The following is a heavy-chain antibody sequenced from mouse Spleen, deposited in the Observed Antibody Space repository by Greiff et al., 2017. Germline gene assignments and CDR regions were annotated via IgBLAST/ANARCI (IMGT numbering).Heavy chain of an antibody. CDR3: ARGLRRDYAMDY. Sequence: EVQLQQSGPGLVKPSQSLSLTCSVTGYSITSGYYWNWIRQFPGNKLEWMGYISYDGSNNYNPSLKNRISITRDTSKNQFFLKLNSVTTEDTATYYCARGLRRDYAMDYWGQGTSVTVSS. J-gene: IGHJ4*01. CDR1: GYSITSGYY. V-gene: IGHV3-6*01. D-gene: IGHD2-4*01. CDR2: ISYDGSN.